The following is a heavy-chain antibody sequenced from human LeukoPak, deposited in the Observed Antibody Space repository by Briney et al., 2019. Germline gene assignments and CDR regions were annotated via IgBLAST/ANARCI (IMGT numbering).Heavy chain of an antibody. CDR2: IHHSGST. CDR1: GGSFSAYY. Sequence: PETLSLTCAVYGGSFSAYYWSWIRQSPAKGLEWIGEIHHSGSTKYNPSLKSRVTISVDMSQSQFSLKLTSVTAADTAVYYCATEEGYNAYWGQGILVTVSS. CDR3: ATEEGYNAY. D-gene: IGHD5-24*01. V-gene: IGHV4-34*01. J-gene: IGHJ4*02.